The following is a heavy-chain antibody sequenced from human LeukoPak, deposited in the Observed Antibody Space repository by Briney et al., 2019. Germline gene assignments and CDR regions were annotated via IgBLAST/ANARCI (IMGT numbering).Heavy chain of an antibody. V-gene: IGHV4-59*01. D-gene: IGHD6-13*01. J-gene: IGHJ4*02. CDR1: GGSISSYY. Sequence: SETLSLTCTVSGGSISSYYWSWIRQPPGKGLEWIGYIYYSGSTNYNPSLKSRVTISVDTSKNQFSLKLSSVTAADTAVYYCARVYSSSWYVDYWGQGTPVTVSS. CDR3: ARVYSSSWYVDY. CDR2: IYYSGST.